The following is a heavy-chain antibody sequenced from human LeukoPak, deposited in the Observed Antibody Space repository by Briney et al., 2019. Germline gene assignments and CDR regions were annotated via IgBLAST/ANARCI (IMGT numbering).Heavy chain of an antibody. D-gene: IGHD2-2*01. J-gene: IGHJ4*02. CDR3: ARDRDIVVVPAAMVDY. CDR2: ISSSSSYI. V-gene: IGHV3-21*01. Sequence: GGSLRHSCAASGFTFSSYSMNWVRQAPGKGLEWVSSISSSSSYIYYADSVKGRFTISRDNAKNSLYLQMNSLRAEDTAVYYCARDRDIVVVPAAMVDYWGQGTLVTVSS. CDR1: GFTFSSYS.